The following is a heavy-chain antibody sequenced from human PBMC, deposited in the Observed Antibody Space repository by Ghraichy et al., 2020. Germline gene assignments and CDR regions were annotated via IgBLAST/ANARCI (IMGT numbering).Heavy chain of an antibody. CDR1: GFTLDNYW. V-gene: IGHV3-74*01. J-gene: IGHJ2*01. CDR3: ARGSSRWSNWYFDF. CDR2: IDVDGSTP. Sequence: GESLNISFAASGFTLDNYWMHWVRQAPGKGLVWVSRIDVDGSTPSYADFVKDRFTISRDNAKNTVYLQVNSLRGEDTAVYSCARGSSRWSNWYFDFWGRGTLVTVSS. D-gene: IGHD6-13*01.